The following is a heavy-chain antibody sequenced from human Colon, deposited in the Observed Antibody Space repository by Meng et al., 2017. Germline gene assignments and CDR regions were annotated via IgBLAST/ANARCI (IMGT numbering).Heavy chain of an antibody. V-gene: IGHV1-3*01. Sequence: ASVKVSCKASGYTFTSYAMHWLRRAPGQRLQWMGWINAGNGNTKYSQKFQGRVTITRDTSASTAYMGLSSLRSEDTAVYYCARDRGYSYGHSFDYWGQGTLVTVSS. J-gene: IGHJ4*02. CDR2: INAGNGNT. CDR1: GYTFTSYA. D-gene: IGHD5-18*01. CDR3: ARDRGYSYGHSFDY.